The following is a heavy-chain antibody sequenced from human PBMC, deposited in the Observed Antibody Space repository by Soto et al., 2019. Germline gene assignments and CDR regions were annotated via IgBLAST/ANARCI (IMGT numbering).Heavy chain of an antibody. V-gene: IGHV4-34*01. D-gene: IGHD1-7*01. Sequence: SXTLSLTCAVYGGSFSGYYWSWIRQPPSRGLEWIGEINHSGSTNYNPSLKSRVTISVDTSKNQFSLNLSSVTAADTAVYYCARVQYNWNYGSLYYYMDVWGKGTTVTVSS. J-gene: IGHJ6*03. CDR3: ARVQYNWNYGSLYYYMDV. CDR2: INHSGST. CDR1: GGSFSGYY.